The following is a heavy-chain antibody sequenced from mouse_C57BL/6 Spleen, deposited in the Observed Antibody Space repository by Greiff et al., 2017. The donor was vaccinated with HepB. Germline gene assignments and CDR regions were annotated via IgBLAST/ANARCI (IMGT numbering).Heavy chain of an antibody. Sequence: VQLQQSGPELVKPGASVKISCKASGYSFTGYYMNWVKQSPDKSLEWIGEINPSTGGTTYNQKFKAKATLTVDKSSSTAYMQLKSLTSEDSAVYYGAREGDYGSNLDYWGQGTTLTVSS. CDR2: INPSTGGT. CDR1: GYSFTGYY. D-gene: IGHD1-1*01. CDR3: AREGDYGSNLDY. V-gene: IGHV1-42*01. J-gene: IGHJ2*01.